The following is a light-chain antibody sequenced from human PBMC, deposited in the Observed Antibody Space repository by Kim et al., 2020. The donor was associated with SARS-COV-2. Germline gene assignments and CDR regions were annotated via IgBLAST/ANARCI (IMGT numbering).Light chain of an antibody. Sequence: GKTVTSSCTRSRGGIASGYVQWYQQRPGSSPATVIYDDDQRPSGVPDRFSGSIDSSSNSASLTISGLKTEDEADYYCQSYDNTIWVFGGGTQLTVL. J-gene: IGLJ3*02. CDR3: QSYDNTIWV. V-gene: IGLV6-57*01. CDR1: RGGIASGY. CDR2: DDD.